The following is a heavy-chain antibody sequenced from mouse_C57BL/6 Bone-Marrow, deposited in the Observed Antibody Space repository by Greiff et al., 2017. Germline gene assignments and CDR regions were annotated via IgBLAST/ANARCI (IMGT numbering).Heavy chain of an antibody. CDR1: GYTFTSYW. J-gene: IGHJ1*03. D-gene: IGHD2-5*01. V-gene: IGHV1-55*01. Sequence: VQLQQPGAELVKPGASVQMSCKASGYTFTSYWITWVKQRPGQGLEWIGDIYPGSGSTNYNEKFKSKATLTVDTSSSTAYMQLSSLTSEDSAVYYCARQRWSNYYWYFDVWGTAATVTFST. CDR3: ARQRWSNYYWYFDV. CDR2: IYPGSGST.